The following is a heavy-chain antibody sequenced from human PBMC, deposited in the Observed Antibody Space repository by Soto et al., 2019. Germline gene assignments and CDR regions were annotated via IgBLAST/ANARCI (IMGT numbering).Heavy chain of an antibody. CDR2: IRGKGDSYAT. Sequence: EAQLVESGGGLVQPGGSLKLSCAGSGFTFSGSAIHWVRQASGKGLEWVGQIRGKGDSYATAFAASVKGRFTISRDDSNNTAFLQMTSLKTEDTAVYHCTRVLTKASRRGYSYSYGMDVWGQGTAVTVSS. CDR1: GFTFSGSA. CDR3: TRVLTKASRRGYSYSYGMDV. V-gene: IGHV3-73*02. D-gene: IGHD6-6*01. J-gene: IGHJ6*02.